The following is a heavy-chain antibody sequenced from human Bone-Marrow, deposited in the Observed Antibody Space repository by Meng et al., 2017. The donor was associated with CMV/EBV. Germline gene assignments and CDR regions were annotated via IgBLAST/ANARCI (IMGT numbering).Heavy chain of an antibody. CDR3: ARDPYCSSTSCYMGGSGWYYYYYGMDV. CDR2: INSDGSST. D-gene: IGHD2-2*02. J-gene: IGHJ6*02. V-gene: IGHV3-74*01. Sequence: GGSLRLSCAASGFTFSSYAMHWVRQAPGKGLVWVSRINSDGSSTSYADSVKGRFTISRDNAKNTLYLQMNSLRAEDTAVYYCARDPYCSSTSCYMGGSGWYYYYYGMDVWGQGTTVTVSS. CDR1: GFTFSSYA.